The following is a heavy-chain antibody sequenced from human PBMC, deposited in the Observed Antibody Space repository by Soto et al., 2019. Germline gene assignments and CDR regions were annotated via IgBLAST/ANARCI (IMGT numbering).Heavy chain of an antibody. J-gene: IGHJ5*02. V-gene: IGHV1-69*13. CDR3: AREKIEYRSKISWLDX. Sequence: SVKVSCKTSGGAFCSYAISWVRQAPGQGLEWMGGIIPIFVKPNYAQKFQDRVTITSDESTSTAYMELSSLRSDDTDVYYCAREKIEYRSKISWLDXWGQGTLVTVS. CDR1: GGAFCSYA. CDR2: IIPIFVKP. D-gene: IGHD5-18*01.